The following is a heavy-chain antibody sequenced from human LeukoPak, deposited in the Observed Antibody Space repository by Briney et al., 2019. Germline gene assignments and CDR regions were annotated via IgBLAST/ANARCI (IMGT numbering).Heavy chain of an antibody. CDR3: ARDGVAALGPYHFDY. V-gene: IGHV3-30*02. CDR1: GFSFNRHG. D-gene: IGHD6-13*01. J-gene: IGHJ4*02. CDR2: IWYDGSNE. Sequence: GGSLRLSCAASGFSFNRHGMHWVRQAPDKGLEWLSFIWYDGSNEYYVDSVKGRFTISRDNSKNTLYLQMNSLTVEDTAVYYCARDGVAALGPYHFDYWGQGTLVTVSS.